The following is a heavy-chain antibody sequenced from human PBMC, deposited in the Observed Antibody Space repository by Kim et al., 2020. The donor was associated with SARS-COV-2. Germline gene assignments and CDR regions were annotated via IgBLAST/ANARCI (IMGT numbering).Heavy chain of an antibody. CDR3: ARDRARYYDILTGRYSTSYYFDY. V-gene: IGHV4-4*02. CDR1: GGSISSSNW. D-gene: IGHD3-9*01. Sequence: SETLSLTCAVSGGSISSSNWWSWVRQPPGKGLEWIGVIYHSGSTNYNPSLKSRVTISVDKSKNQFSLKLSSVTAADTAVYYCARDRARYYDILTGRYSTSYYFDYWGQGTLVTVSS. J-gene: IGHJ4*02. CDR2: IYHSGST.